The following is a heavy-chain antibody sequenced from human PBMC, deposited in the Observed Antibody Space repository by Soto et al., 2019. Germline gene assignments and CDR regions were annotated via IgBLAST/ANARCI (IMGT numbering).Heavy chain of an antibody. CDR1: GFTFYNFA. CDR2: ISASGGSI. J-gene: IGHJ5*01. D-gene: IGHD3-3*02. Sequence: PGGSLRLSCTASGFTFYNFAMHWVRQAPGKGLEWVAAISASGGSIYYADSVKGHFTISRDNPKNTLYLQMDSLSADHTAVYYCAKDPIAKTYLEWRWFDSWGQGTRVTVSS. CDR3: AKDPIAKTYLEWRWFDS. V-gene: IGHV3-23*01.